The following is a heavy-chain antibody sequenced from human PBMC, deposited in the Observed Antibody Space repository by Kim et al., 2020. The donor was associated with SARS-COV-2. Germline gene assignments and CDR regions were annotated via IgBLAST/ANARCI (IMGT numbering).Heavy chain of an antibody. CDR3: AKDIVKRGMDV. D-gene: IGHD2-15*01. V-gene: IGHV3-23*01. J-gene: IGHJ6*02. Sequence: TYNADSVKGRFTISRDNSKNTLYLQMNSLRAEDTAVYYCAKDIVKRGMDVWGQGTTVTVSS. CDR2: T.